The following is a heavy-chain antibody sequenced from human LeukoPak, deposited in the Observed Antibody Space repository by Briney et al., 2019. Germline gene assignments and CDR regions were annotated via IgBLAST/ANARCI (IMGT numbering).Heavy chain of an antibody. CDR1: GFTVSSYY. CDR3: ATLVGATLGYFYY. CDR2: IYTGGST. D-gene: IGHD1-26*01. J-gene: IGHJ4*02. V-gene: IGHV3-53*01. Sequence: PGGSLRLSCAASGFTVSSYYMSWVRQAPGKGLEWVSVIYTGGSTYYADSVKGRFTISRDNSKNTLYLQVNSLRAEDTAVYYCATLVGATLGYFYYWGQGTLVTVSS.